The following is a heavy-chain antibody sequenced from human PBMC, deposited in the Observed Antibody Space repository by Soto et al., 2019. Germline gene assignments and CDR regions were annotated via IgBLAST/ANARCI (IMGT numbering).Heavy chain of an antibody. CDR3: ASLPWANYYYYGIDV. CDR2: MNPNSGNT. D-gene: IGHD7-27*01. J-gene: IGHJ6*02. CDR1: GYTFTSYD. V-gene: IGHV1-8*01. Sequence: QVQLVQSGAEVKKPGASVKVSCKASGYTFTSYDINWVRQATGQGLEWMGWMNPNSGNTGYAQKFQGRVTMTRNTSISTAYMELSSLRSEDTAVYYCASLPWANYYYYGIDVWGQGTTVTVSS.